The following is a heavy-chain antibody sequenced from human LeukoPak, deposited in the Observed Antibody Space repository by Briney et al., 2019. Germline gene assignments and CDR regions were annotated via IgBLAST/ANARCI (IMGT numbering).Heavy chain of an antibody. J-gene: IGHJ4*02. CDR3: ARDCSGGSCYRDF. CDR2: IYHSGST. CDR1: GYSISSGYY. D-gene: IGHD2-15*01. Sequence: SETLSLTCTVSGYSISSGYYWGWIRQPPGKGLQWIGSIYHSGSTYYNPSLNSRVTISVDTSKNQFSLKMRSVTAADTAVYYCARDCSGGSCYRDFWGQGTLVTVSS. V-gene: IGHV4-38-2*02.